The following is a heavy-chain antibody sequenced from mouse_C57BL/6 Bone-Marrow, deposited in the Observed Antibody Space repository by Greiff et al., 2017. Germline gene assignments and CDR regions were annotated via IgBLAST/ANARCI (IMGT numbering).Heavy chain of an antibody. Sequence: EVHLVESGPVLVKPGASVKMSCKASGYTFTDYYMNWVKQSPGKSLEWIGVINPYNGGTSYNQKFKGKATLTVDKSSSTAYMELNSLTSEDSAVYYYARTSSLYWGQGTTLTVSS. CDR2: INPYNGGT. CDR3: ARTSSLY. D-gene: IGHD1-1*01. CDR1: GYTFTDYY. J-gene: IGHJ2*01. V-gene: IGHV1-19*01.